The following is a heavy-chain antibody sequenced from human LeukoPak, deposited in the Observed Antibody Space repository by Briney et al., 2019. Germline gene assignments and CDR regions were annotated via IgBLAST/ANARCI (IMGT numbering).Heavy chain of an antibody. CDR1: GFTFSNYW. CDR3: AKDYYYGSGSYTYYYYMDV. Sequence: GGSLRLSCAASGFTFSNYWMDWVRQAPGKGLVWVSRIKTDGSITSYADSVKGRFTISRDNSKNTLYLQMNSLRAEDTAVFYCAKDYYYGSGSYTYYYYMDVWGKGTTVTVSS. D-gene: IGHD3-10*01. V-gene: IGHV3-74*01. CDR2: IKTDGSIT. J-gene: IGHJ6*03.